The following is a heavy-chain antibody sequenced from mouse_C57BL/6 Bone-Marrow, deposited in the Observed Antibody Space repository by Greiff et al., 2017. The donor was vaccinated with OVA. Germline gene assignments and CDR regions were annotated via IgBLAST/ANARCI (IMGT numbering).Heavy chain of an antibody. Sequence: EVQLQQSGPELVKPGASVKISCKASGYTFTDYYMNWVKQSHGKSLEWIGDINPNNGGTSYNQKFKGKATLTVDKSSSTAYMELRRLTSEDSAVYYCAKMEYGRDYWGQGTSVTVSS. D-gene: IGHD5-1*01. CDR3: AKMEYGRDY. J-gene: IGHJ4*01. CDR1: GYTFTDYY. V-gene: IGHV1-26*01. CDR2: INPNNGGT.